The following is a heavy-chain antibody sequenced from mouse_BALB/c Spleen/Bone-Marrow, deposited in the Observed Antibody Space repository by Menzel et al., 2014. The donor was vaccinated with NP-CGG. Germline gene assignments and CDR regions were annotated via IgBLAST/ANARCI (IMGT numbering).Heavy chain of an antibody. CDR1: GYSFTGYT. CDR2: INPYNGVT. D-gene: IGHD1-1*01. CDR3: ARVYYGSSSYYFDY. V-gene: IGHV1-31*01. Sequence: VQLQQPGPELVKPGASMKISCKASGYSFTGYTLTWVKLSHGKNLDWIGLINPYNGVTSYNQKFKGKATLTVDKSSSTAYMELLSLTSEDSAVYYCARVYYGSSSYYFDYWGQGTTLTVSS. J-gene: IGHJ2*01.